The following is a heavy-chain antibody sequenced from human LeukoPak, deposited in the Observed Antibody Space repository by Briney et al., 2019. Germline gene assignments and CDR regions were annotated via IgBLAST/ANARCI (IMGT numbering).Heavy chain of an antibody. D-gene: IGHD4-17*01. Sequence: SETLSLTCTASGGSISSYYWSWIRQPPGKGLEWIGYIYYSGSTNYNPSLKSRVTISVDTSKNQFSLKLSSVTAADTAVYYCAREGQPYGDNSPVIDYWGQGTLVTVSS. CDR3: AREGQPYGDNSPVIDY. CDR1: GGSISSYY. V-gene: IGHV4-59*01. J-gene: IGHJ4*02. CDR2: IYYSGST.